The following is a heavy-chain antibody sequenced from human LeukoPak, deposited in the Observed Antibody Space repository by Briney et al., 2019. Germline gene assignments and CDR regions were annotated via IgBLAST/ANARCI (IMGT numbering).Heavy chain of an antibody. V-gene: IGHV1-8*01. J-gene: IGHJ6*02. CDR1: GYTFTSYD. CDR3: VRDIVVVPAATSLRGMDV. CDR2: MNPNSGNT. D-gene: IGHD2-2*01. Sequence: ASVKVSCKASGYTFTSYDINWVRQATGQGLERMGWMNPNSGNTGYAQKFQGRVTMTRNTSISTAYMELSSLRSEDTAVYYCVRDIVVVPAATSLRGMDVWGQGTTVTVSS.